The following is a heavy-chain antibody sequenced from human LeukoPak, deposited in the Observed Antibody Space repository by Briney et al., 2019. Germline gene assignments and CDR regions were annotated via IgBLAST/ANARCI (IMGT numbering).Heavy chain of an antibody. D-gene: IGHD4/OR15-4a*01. CDR3: ARAALTTDAWG. Sequence: PGGSLRLSCAASGFTFSSYWMHWVRQAPGKGLVWVSRINSDGSSTSYADSVKGRFTISRDNAKNSLYLQMNSLRAEDTAVYYCARAALTTDAWGWGQGTLVTVSS. CDR2: INSDGSST. J-gene: IGHJ4*02. CDR1: GFTFSSYW. V-gene: IGHV3-74*01.